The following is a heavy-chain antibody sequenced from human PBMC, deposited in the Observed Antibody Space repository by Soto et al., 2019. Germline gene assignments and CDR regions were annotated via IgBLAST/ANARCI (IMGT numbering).Heavy chain of an antibody. CDR2: FDAEDGAA. CDR1: GYTLTELS. D-gene: IGHD3-16*02. J-gene: IGHJ4*02. CDR3: ATDLFPDYADAWVTFRPADY. V-gene: IGHV1-24*01. Sequence: QVELVQSGAEVKKPGASVKVSCKVSGYTLTELSMHWVRQAPGKGLEWMGVFDAEDGAASYAQNFQGRVTMTDDTSTDTAYMEVTSLRSEDTAVYYCATDLFPDYADAWVTFRPADYWGQGTQVTVSS.